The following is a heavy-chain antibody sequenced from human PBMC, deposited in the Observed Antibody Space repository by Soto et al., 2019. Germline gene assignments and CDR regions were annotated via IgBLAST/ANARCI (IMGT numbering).Heavy chain of an antibody. D-gene: IGHD6-19*01. CDR1: GFTFSSYG. Sequence: GGSLRRSCAASGFTFSSYGMHWVRQAPGEGLEWVAVIWYDGSNKYYADSVKGRFTISRGNSKNTLYLQMNSLRAEDTAVYYCARQWLVYYFDYWGQGTLVTVSS. CDR3: ARQWLVYYFDY. J-gene: IGHJ4*02. V-gene: IGHV3-33*01. CDR2: IWYDGSNK.